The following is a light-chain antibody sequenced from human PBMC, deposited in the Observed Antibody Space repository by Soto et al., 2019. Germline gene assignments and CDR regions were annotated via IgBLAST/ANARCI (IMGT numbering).Light chain of an antibody. CDR2: GAS. Sequence: EIVMTPSPATLSVSPCERATLSSRASQSVSSNLAWYQQKPGQAPRLLIYGASTRATGIPARFSGSGSGTEFTLTISSLQSEDFEIYYCQQYNNWPITFGQGTRLEIK. CDR3: QQYNNWPIT. CDR1: QSVSSN. J-gene: IGKJ5*01. V-gene: IGKV3-15*01.